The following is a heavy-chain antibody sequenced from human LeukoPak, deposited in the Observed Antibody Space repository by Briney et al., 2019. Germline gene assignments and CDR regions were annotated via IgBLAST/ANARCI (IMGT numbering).Heavy chain of an antibody. V-gene: IGHV1-69*01. J-gene: IGHJ4*02. D-gene: IGHD2-15*01. Sequence: SVKVSCKASGGTFSSYAISWVRQAPGQGLEWMGGIIPIFGTANYAQKFQGRVTITADESTSTAYMELSSLRSEDTAVYYCARVLMNTPYFDYWGQGTLVTVPS. CDR1: GGTFSSYA. CDR2: IIPIFGTA. CDR3: ARVLMNTPYFDY.